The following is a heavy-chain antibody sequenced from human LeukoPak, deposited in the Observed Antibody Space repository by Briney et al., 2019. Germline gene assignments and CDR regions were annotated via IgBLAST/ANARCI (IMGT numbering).Heavy chain of an antibody. CDR2: IKHSGCN. CDR1: GGSFSGYY. J-gene: IGHJ4*02. D-gene: IGHD4-23*01. V-gene: IGHV4-34*01. CDR3: ARALPRNYGGNSGKGGDY. Sequence: SDTLSLTCAVYGGSFSGYYWSWIRQPPGKGLEWIGEIKHSGCNNYNPSLKSRVTISVDTSKNQFSLKLSSVTAADTAVYYCARALPRNYGGNSGKGGDYWGQGTLVTVSS.